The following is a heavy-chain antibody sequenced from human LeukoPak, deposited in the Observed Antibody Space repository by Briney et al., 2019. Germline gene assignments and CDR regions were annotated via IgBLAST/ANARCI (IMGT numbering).Heavy chain of an antibody. CDR2: LYYSGST. CDR3: ARESPYIYSGYGRPFDS. Sequence: SETLSLTCTVSGGSITSGDYFWTWIRQPPGKGLEWIGYLYYSGSTYYNPSLKSRVSILVDTSKNQFSLRLSFVTAADTAVYYCARESPYIYSGYGRPFDSWGQGTLVTVSS. D-gene: IGHD5-12*01. V-gene: IGHV4-30-4*01. CDR1: GGSITSGDYF. J-gene: IGHJ4*02.